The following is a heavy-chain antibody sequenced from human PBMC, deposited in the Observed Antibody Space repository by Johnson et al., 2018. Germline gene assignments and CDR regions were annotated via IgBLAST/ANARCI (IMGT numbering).Heavy chain of an antibody. CDR2: MNAGDGGT. Sequence: QVQLVQSGAEVKKPGSSMKVSCKASGGTFNNYAISWVRQAPGQGLEWMGWMNAGDGGTKYSQKFQGRVTITRDTSATTAYMERTGLTSEDTAVYYCARERTFVRGGPDYYRDVWGKGTTVTVSS. V-gene: IGHV1-3*01. D-gene: IGHD3-10*01. J-gene: IGHJ6*03. CDR1: GGTFNNYA. CDR3: ARERTFVRGGPDYYRDV.